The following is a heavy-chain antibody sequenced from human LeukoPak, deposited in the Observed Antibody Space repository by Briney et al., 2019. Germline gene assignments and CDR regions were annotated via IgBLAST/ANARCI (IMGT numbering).Heavy chain of an antibody. CDR3: ARGMEVYDSSGSGAFDI. V-gene: IGHV3-7*03. Sequence: GGSLRLSCAASGFTFSSYWMSWVRQAPGKGLEWVANIKQDGSEKYYVDSVKGRFTISRDNAKNSLYLQMNSLRAEDTAVYYCARGMEVYDSSGSGAFDIWGQGTMVTVSS. CDR2: IKQDGSEK. J-gene: IGHJ3*02. CDR1: GFTFSSYW. D-gene: IGHD3-22*01.